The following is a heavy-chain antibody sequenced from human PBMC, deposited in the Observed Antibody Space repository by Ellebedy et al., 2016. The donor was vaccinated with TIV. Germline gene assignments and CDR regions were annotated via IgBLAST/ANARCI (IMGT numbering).Heavy chain of an antibody. D-gene: IGHD2-21*02. V-gene: IGHV3-43*01. CDR1: GFTFDDYS. CDR3: VKECGGDCFALDY. CDR2: INWNAESA. J-gene: IGHJ4*02. Sequence: PGGSLRLSCAASGFTFDDYSMHWVRQGPGKGLEWVSVINWNAESANYADSVKGLFTISRDNNKISLYLEMNSLRSEDTALYYCVKECGGDCFALDYWGQGALLTVSS.